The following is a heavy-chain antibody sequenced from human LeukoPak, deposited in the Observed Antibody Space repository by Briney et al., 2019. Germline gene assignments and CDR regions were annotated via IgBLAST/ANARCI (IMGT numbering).Heavy chain of an antibody. Sequence: GGSLRLSCTASGFTFSSYSMNWVRLAPGKGLEWVSSISSSSSYIYYADSVKGRFTISRDNAKNSLYLQMNSLRAEGTAVYYCARDGMLRSAHLDYWGQGTLVTVSS. CDR2: ISSSSSYI. CDR1: GFTFSSYS. J-gene: IGHJ4*02. CDR3: ARDGMLRSAHLDY. D-gene: IGHD4-17*01. V-gene: IGHV3-21*01.